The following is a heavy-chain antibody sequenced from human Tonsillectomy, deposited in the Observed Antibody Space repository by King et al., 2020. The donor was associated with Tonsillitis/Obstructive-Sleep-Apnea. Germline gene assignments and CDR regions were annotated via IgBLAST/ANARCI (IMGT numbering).Heavy chain of an antibody. Sequence: VQLVQSGAEVKKPGASVKVSCNASGYTFTSYYINWVRQAPGQGLEWMGWISSYNGNTDYAQKFQGRVTMTTDTSTSTAYMELRSLRSDDTAVYYCARSYCGGDCLGDAFDIWGQGTMVTVSS. J-gene: IGHJ3*02. CDR1: GYTFTSYY. V-gene: IGHV1-18*01. D-gene: IGHD2-21*01. CDR2: ISSYNGNT. CDR3: ARSYCGGDCLGDAFDI.